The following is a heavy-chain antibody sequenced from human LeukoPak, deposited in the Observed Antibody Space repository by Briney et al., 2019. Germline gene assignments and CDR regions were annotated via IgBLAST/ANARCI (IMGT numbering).Heavy chain of an antibody. J-gene: IGHJ4*02. D-gene: IGHD1-26*01. CDR2: IWHDGSRT. CDR1: GFTFDKYG. Sequence: GRSLRLSCATSGFTFDKYGIHWVRQAQGKGLEWVAVIWHDGSRTHYADSLKGRFTISRDNSKDTAFLQMNSLTVEGTATYYCAGAISKGAGIDSWGQGTLVTVS. V-gene: IGHV3-33*03. CDR3: AGAISKGAGIDS.